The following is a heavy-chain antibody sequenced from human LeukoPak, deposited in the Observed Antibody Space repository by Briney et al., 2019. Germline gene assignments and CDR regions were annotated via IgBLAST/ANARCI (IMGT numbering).Heavy chain of an antibody. D-gene: IGHD1-26*01. Sequence: SETLSLTCTVSGGCISTYYWNWIRQSPGKGLEWIGNIYYSGSTNYNPSLKSRVTISVDTSKNQFSLKLSSVTAADTAVYYCARLEWELKFDYWGQGTLVTVSS. V-gene: IGHV4-59*08. CDR1: GGCISTYY. J-gene: IGHJ4*02. CDR2: IYYSGST. CDR3: ARLEWELKFDY.